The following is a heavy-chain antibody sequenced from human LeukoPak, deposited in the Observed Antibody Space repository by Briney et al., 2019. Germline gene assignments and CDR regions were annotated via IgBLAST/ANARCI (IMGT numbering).Heavy chain of an antibody. D-gene: IGHD6-13*01. CDR3: ARRSGEQLVHFQH. J-gene: IGHJ1*01. V-gene: IGHV4-34*01. CDR1: GGSFSGYY. CDR2: INRSGST. Sequence: SETLSLTCAVYGGSFSGYYWSWIRQPPGKGLEWIGEINRSGSTNYNPSLKSRVTISVDTSKNQFSLKLSSVTAADTAVYYCARRSGEQLVHFQHWGQGTLVTVSS.